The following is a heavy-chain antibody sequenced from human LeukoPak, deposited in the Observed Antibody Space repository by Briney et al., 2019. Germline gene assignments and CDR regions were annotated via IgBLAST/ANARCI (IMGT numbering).Heavy chain of an antibody. D-gene: IGHD2-8*01. CDR1: GGSIRSYH. CDR3: ARTTSNGSADY. CDR2: MNSRGDT. Sequence: PSETLPLTCTVSGGSIRSYHWSWIRQSPGKALEWIAYMNSRGDTKYNPSLKSRVTISMDTPKNKFSLKVSSVTDADTALYFCARTTSNGSADYWGQGTQVTVSA. V-gene: IGHV4-59*08. J-gene: IGHJ4*02.